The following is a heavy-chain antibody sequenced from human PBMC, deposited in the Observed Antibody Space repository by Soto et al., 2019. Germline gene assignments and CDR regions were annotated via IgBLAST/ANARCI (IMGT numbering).Heavy chain of an antibody. CDR1: GGTFTSHT. CDR3: ARDERGYNYVSDYGLDV. V-gene: IGHV1-69*08. CDR2: IIPTLDIV. D-gene: IGHD5-18*01. J-gene: IGHJ6*02. Sequence: QVQLVQSGAELKKPGSSVKVSCKASGGTFTSHTIIAWVRQAPGQGPEWMGRIIPTLDIVDYAQKFQDRVTFTXXKPTSTAYMELRSLISEDTAVYYCARDERGYNYVSDYGLDVWGQGTSVTVSS.